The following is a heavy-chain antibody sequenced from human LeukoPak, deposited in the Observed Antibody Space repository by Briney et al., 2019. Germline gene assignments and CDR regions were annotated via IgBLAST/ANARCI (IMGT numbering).Heavy chain of an antibody. CDR1: GGSISSSSYY. J-gene: IGHJ2*01. CDR2: IYYSGST. CDR3: ARDSSGYWYFDL. V-gene: IGHV4-39*07. Sequence: SETLSLTCTVSGGSISSSSYYWGWIRQPPGKGLEWIGSIYYSGSTYYNPSLKSRVTISVDTSKNQFSLKLSSVTAADTAVYYCARDSSGYWYFDLWGRGTLVTVSS. D-gene: IGHD6-19*01.